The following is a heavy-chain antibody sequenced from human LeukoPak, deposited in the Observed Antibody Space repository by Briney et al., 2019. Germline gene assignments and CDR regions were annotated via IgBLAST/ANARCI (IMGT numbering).Heavy chain of an antibody. Sequence: ASVKVSCKASGYTFTSYGISWVRQAPGQGPEWMGWISAYNGNTNYAQKLQGRVTMTTDTSTSTAYMELRSLRSDDTAVYYCARVKIKFDYGGNSIDYWGQGTLVTVSS. V-gene: IGHV1-18*01. CDR3: ARVKIKFDYGGNSIDY. J-gene: IGHJ4*02. CDR2: ISAYNGNT. D-gene: IGHD4-23*01. CDR1: GYTFTSYG.